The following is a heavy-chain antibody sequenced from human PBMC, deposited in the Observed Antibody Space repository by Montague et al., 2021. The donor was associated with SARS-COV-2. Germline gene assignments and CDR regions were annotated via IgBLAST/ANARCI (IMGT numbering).Heavy chain of an antibody. D-gene: IGHD2-21*01. CDR2: IYHSGST. V-gene: IGHV4-4*02. Sequence: SETLSLTCVVSGGSISSINWWSWARQPPGKGLEWIGEIYHSGSTNYNPSLKSRVIISVDKSKNQFSLKLSSVTAADTAVYYCARVVGLDFDYWGQGTLVTVSS. CDR3: ARVVGLDFDY. J-gene: IGHJ4*02. CDR1: GGSISSINW.